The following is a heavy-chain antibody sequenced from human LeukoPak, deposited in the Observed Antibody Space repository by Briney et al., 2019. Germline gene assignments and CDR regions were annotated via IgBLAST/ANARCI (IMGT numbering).Heavy chain of an antibody. V-gene: IGHV1-8*01. Sequence: ASVKVSCKASGYTFTSYDINWVRQATGQGLEWMGWMNPNSGNTGYAQKFQGRVTMTRNTSISTAYMELSSLRSEDTAVYYCARARTTAAAVLSFVGYWGQGTLVTASS. CDR1: GYTFTSYD. J-gene: IGHJ4*02. CDR2: MNPNSGNT. CDR3: ARARTTAAAVLSFVGY. D-gene: IGHD6-13*01.